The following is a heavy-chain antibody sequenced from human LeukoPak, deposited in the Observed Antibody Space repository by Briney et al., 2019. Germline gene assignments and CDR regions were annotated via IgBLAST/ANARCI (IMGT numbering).Heavy chain of an antibody. Sequence: YDGSKVFYGDFVKGRFTIPRDDSRDTVYLQMHSLRVEDMAVYYCAKDDAGLPDYWGQGTLVTVSS. CDR3: AKDDAGLPDY. V-gene: IGHV3-30*02. D-gene: IGHD2-15*01. CDR2: YDGSKV. J-gene: IGHJ4*02.